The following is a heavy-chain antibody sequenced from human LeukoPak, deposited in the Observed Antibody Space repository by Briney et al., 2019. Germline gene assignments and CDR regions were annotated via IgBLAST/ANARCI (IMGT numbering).Heavy chain of an antibody. CDR1: GYTFTSYY. J-gene: IGHJ4*02. Sequence: ASVKVSCKASGYTFTSYYMHWVRQAPGQGLEWMGIINPSGGSTSYAQKFQGRVTMTRDMSTSTDYMELSSLRSEDTAVYYCAREDGGKGADYWGQGTLVTVSS. CDR2: INPSGGST. D-gene: IGHD4-23*01. V-gene: IGHV1-46*01. CDR3: AREDGGKGADY.